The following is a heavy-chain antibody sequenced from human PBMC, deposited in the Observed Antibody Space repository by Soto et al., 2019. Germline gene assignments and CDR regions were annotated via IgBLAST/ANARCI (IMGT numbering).Heavy chain of an antibody. D-gene: IGHD3-3*01. CDR1: GFTFSDYY. CDR2: ISSSGGLI. CDR3: ARDRYDFWSGSDHYGLDV. V-gene: IGHV3-11*01. Sequence: PGGSLRLSCAASGFTFSDYYMTWIRQAPGKGLEWVSYISSSGGLIYYADSVKGRFTISRDNARKSLYLQMSSLRAEDSAVYYCARDRYDFWSGSDHYGLDVWGQGTTVTVS. J-gene: IGHJ6*02.